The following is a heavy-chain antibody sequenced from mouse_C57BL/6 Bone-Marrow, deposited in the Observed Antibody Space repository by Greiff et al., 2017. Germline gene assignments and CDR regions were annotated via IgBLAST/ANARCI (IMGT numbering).Heavy chain of an antibody. D-gene: IGHD1-1*01. V-gene: IGHV5-12*01. CDR3: ARGPATVVERLAYYAMDY. CDR2: ISNGGGST. CDR1: GFTFSDYY. Sequence: EVHLVESGGGLVQPGGSLKLSCAASGFTFSDYYMYWVRQTPEKRLEWVAYISNGGGSTYYPDTVKGRFTISRDNAKNTLYLQMRRLKSEDTAMYYCARGPATVVERLAYYAMDYWGQGTSVTVSS. J-gene: IGHJ4*01.